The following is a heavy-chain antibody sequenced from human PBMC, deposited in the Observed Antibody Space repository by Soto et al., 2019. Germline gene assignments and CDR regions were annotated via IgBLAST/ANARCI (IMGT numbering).Heavy chain of an antibody. J-gene: IGHJ6*02. CDR1: GFTFSSYA. Sequence: PGGSLRLSCAASGFTFSSYAMHWVRQAPGKGLEWVAVISCGGSSTYYADSVKGRFTISRDNSKNTLYLQMNSLRAEDTAVYYCSRALGISCWSTPIFCYGMDVWGQGTLVTVSS. V-gene: IGHV3-30-3*01. D-gene: IGHD6-19*01. CDR2: ISCGGSST. CDR3: SRALGISCWSTPIFCYGMDV.